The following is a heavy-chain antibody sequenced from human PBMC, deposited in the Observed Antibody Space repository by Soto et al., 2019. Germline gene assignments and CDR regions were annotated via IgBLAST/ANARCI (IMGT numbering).Heavy chain of an antibody. CDR1: VGSISSGGYY. D-gene: IGHD3-9*01. CDR2: IYYSGST. CDR3: ARMAADYDILTGYHPNWFDP. V-gene: IGHV4-31*03. Sequence: TLSLTCTVSVGSISSGGYYWSWILQHPGKGLEWIGYIYYSGSTYYNPSLKSRVTISVDTSKNQFSLKLSSVTAADTAVYYCARMAADYDILTGYHPNWFDPWGQGTLVTVSS. J-gene: IGHJ5*02.